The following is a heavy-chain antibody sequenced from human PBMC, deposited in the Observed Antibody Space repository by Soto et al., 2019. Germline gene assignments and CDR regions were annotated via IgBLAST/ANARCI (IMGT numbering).Heavy chain of an antibody. Sequence: PSETLSLTCSVSGSSISRFYWTWIRQSPGKGLEWIGYIYYTGDTKYNPSLKSRVTISLGTSKNQFSLRMISVTAADTAMYYCARGVAGSGSYYNTGFEHWGQGTQVTVSS. V-gene: IGHV4-59*01. J-gene: IGHJ4*02. D-gene: IGHD3-10*01. CDR2: IYYTGDT. CDR3: ARGVAGSGSYYNTGFEH. CDR1: GSSISRFY.